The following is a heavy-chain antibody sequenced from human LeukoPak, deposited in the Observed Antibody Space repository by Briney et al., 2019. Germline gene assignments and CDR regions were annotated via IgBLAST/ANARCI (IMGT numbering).Heavy chain of an antibody. D-gene: IGHD1-26*01. Sequence: GGSLRLSCAASGYTFSSYWMSWVRQAPGKGLEWVANIKQDGSEKYYVDSVKGRFTISRDNAKNSLYLQMNSLRAEDTAVYYCAREEWELLRYYYYYMDVWGKGTTVTVSS. CDR2: IKQDGSEK. J-gene: IGHJ6*03. CDR3: AREEWELLRYYYYYMDV. V-gene: IGHV3-7*01. CDR1: GYTFSSYW.